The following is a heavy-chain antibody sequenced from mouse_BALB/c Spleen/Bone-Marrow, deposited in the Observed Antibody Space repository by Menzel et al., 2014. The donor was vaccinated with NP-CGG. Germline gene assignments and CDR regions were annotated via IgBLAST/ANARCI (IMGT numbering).Heavy chain of an antibody. CDR3: ARRVGRGGFAY. V-gene: IGHV5-12-1*01. J-gene: IGHJ3*01. CDR2: ISSGVGST. Sequence: EVKLVESGGGLVKPGGSLKLACAASGFAFTSYDMSWVRQTPEKRLEWVAYISSGVGSTYYPDTVKGRFTISRDNAKNTQYLQMSSLKSEDTAMFYCARRVGRGGFAYWGQGTLVTVSA. CDR1: GFAFTSYD.